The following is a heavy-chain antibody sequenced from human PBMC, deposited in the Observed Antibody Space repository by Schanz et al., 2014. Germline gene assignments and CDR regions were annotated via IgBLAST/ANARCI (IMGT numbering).Heavy chain of an antibody. CDR1: GFTVSSNY. CDR3: ARKTDSSGTGDY. CDR2: IYSDGDT. D-gene: IGHD6-19*01. V-gene: IGHV3-53*01. J-gene: IGHJ4*02. Sequence: EVQLVESGGGLIQPGGSLRLSCVASGFTVSSNYMSWVRQAPGKGLEWVSVIYSDGDTNYAGSVKGRFTISRDGSKNTLYLQMNSLRAEDTAVYYCARKTDSSGTGDYWGQGTLVTVSS.